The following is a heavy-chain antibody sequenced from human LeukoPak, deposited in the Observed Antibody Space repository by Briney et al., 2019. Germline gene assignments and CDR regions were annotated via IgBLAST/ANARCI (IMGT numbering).Heavy chain of an antibody. CDR2: ISGSGGST. CDR1: GFTFSSYA. V-gene: IGHV3-23*01. Sequence: GSLRLSCAASGFTFSSYAMSWVRQAPGKGLEWVSAISGSGGSTYYADSVKGRFTISRDNAKNSLYLQMNSLRAEDTAVYYCARDGYYDSSGYNYYYGMDVWGQGTTVTVSS. D-gene: IGHD3-22*01. CDR3: ARDGYYDSSGYNYYYGMDV. J-gene: IGHJ6*02.